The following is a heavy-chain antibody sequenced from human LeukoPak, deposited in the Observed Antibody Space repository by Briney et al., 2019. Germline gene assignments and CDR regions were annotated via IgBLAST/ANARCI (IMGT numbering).Heavy chain of an antibody. CDR2: ISSGGAFM. J-gene: IGHJ4*02. CDR1: GFTFSSYS. Sequence: GGSLRLSRAASGFTFSSYSINWVRQAPGKGLEWVSSISSGGAFMYYADSVKGRFTISRDNAKKSVFLQMNSLRAEDSAVYYCAREPTGDYWGQGMLVTVSS. V-gene: IGHV3-21*01. CDR3: AREPTGDY. D-gene: IGHD1-1*01.